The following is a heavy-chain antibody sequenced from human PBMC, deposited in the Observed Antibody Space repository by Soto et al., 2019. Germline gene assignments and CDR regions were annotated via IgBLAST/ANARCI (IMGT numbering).Heavy chain of an antibody. J-gene: IGHJ4*02. CDR1: GYTVTSYG. CDR2: IRPYNGNT. CDR3: ARDAPPEDY. Sequence: QVQLVQSGAEVKKPGASVKVSCKSSGYTVTSYGICWVRQAPGQGLEWMGWIRPYNGNTNSAQKLQGRVTMTTDTSTSTADMELRSLRSDDTAVYYCARDAPPEDYWGQGTLVTVSS. V-gene: IGHV1-18*01.